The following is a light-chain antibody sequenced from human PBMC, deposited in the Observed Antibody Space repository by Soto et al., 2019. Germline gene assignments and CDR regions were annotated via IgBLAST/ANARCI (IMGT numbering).Light chain of an antibody. V-gene: IGKV3-20*01. CDR2: GAS. Sequence: EIVLTQSPGTLSLSPGERAPLSCRASQTVTSSYLAWYQQKPGQAPRLLIYGASSRAPGIPDRFSGSGSGTDFTLTISRLEPEDSAVYYCQVYGSSWVTFGQGTRLEIK. CDR3: QVYGSSWVT. J-gene: IGKJ5*01. CDR1: QTVTSSY.